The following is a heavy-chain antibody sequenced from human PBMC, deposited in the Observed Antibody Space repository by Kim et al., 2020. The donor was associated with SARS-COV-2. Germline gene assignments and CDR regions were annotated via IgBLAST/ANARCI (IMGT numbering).Heavy chain of an antibody. CDR1: GGSISSSAHY. CDR3: ARELYSSSFYY. Sequence: SETLSLTCTVTGGSISSSAHYWGWIRQPPGKGLEWIGSLYYGGSTYYNPSLKSRATISLDTSKNQFSLKLSSVTAADTAVYYCARELYSSSFYYWGQGALVTVSS. V-gene: IGHV4-39*07. J-gene: IGHJ4*02. D-gene: IGHD6-13*01. CDR2: LYYGGST.